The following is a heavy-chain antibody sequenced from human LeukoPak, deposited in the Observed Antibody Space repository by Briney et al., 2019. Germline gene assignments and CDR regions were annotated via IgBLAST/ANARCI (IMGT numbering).Heavy chain of an antibody. CDR2: ITWNSDNI. D-gene: IGHD3-16*01. Sequence: GRSLRLSCAASGFTFDDYAMHWVRQAPGKGLEWVSGITWNSDNIEYADSVKGRFTISRDNAKNSLYLQMNSLRAEDMALYYCAKGGGGRLIYYYYMDVWGKGTTVTISS. CDR1: GFTFDDYA. J-gene: IGHJ6*03. CDR3: AKGGGGRLIYYYYMDV. V-gene: IGHV3-9*03.